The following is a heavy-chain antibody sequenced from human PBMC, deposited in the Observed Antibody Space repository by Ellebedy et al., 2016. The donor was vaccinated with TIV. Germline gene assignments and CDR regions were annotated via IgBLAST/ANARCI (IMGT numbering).Heavy chain of an antibody. V-gene: IGHV2-70*04. D-gene: IGHD2-15*01. CDR2: IDWDDDK. Sequence: SGPTLVXPTQTLTLTCTFSGFSLSTSGMRVSWIRQPPGKALEWLARIDWDDDKFYSTSLKTRLTISKDTSKNQVVLTMTNMDPVDTATYYCARGGVDYYYGMDVWGQGTTVTVSS. J-gene: IGHJ6*02. CDR1: GFSLSTSGMR. CDR3: ARGGVDYYYGMDV.